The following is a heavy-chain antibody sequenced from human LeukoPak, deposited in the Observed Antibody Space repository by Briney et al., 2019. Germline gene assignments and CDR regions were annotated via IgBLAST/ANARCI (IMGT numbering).Heavy chain of an antibody. J-gene: IGHJ4*02. D-gene: IGHD7-27*01. CDR3: ARAGKLGRTFDY. V-gene: IGHV1-2*02. CDR2: INPNSGVT. CDR1: GYSFTDYY. Sequence: GASVKVSCKASGYSFTDYYMHWVRQAPGQGLEWMGWINPNSGVTNYAQKFQGRVTMTRDTSISTAYVELSGLISDDTAVYYCARAGKLGRTFDYWGQGTLVTVSS.